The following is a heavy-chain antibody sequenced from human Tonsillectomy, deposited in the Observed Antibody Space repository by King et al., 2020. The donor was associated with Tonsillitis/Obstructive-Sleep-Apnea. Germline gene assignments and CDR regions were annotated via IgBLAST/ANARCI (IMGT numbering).Heavy chain of an antibody. CDR2: IYHSGST. V-gene: IGHV4-4*02. D-gene: IGHD6-6*01. Sequence: VQLQESGPGLVKPSGTLSLTCAVSGGSISSSNWWSWVRQPPGKWLEWIGGIYHSGSTTYNPSLKSPVTISVDKSTNQFSRKLSSVTAADTAVYYCARDLSSSLDYWGQGTLVTVSS. J-gene: IGHJ4*02. CDR1: GGSISSSNW. CDR3: ARDLSSSLDY.